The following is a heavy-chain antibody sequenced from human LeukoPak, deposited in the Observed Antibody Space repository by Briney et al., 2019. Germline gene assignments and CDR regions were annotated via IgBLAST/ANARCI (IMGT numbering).Heavy chain of an antibody. D-gene: IGHD2-2*02. Sequence: GGSLRLSCAASGFTFSSYAMSWVRQAPGKGLEWVSAISGSGGSTYYADSVKGRFTISRDNSKNTLYLQMNSLRAEDTAVYYCARRSCSSTSCYRGYYYGSGSFHFDYWGQGTLVTVSS. J-gene: IGHJ4*02. CDR2: ISGSGGST. V-gene: IGHV3-23*01. CDR3: ARRSCSSTSCYRGYYYGSGSFHFDY. CDR1: GFTFSSYA.